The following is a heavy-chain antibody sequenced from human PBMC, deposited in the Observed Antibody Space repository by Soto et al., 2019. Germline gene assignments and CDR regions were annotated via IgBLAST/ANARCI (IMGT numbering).Heavy chain of an antibody. Sequence: QVQLVESGGGVVQPGRSLRLSCAASGFTFSGYDMHWVRQAPGKGLEWVAVISYDGNNKYYADSVKGRFTISRDNSKNTLYLQMNSLRAEDTAVYYCAKGGRGTYYYYYAMDVWGQGTTVTISS. V-gene: IGHV3-30*18. CDR3: AKGGRGTYYYYYAMDV. CDR1: GFTFSGYD. D-gene: IGHD1-1*01. CDR2: ISYDGNNK. J-gene: IGHJ6*02.